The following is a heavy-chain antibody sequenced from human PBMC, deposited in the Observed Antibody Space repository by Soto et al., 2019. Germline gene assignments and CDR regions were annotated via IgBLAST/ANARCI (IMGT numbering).Heavy chain of an antibody. V-gene: IGHV4-34*01. CDR3: ARGSRGGPMFTGTTTPGWFDP. D-gene: IGHD1-1*01. J-gene: IGHJ5*02. CDR2: INHSGST. Sequence: PSETLSLTCAVYGGSFSGYYWSWIRQPPGKGLEWIGEINHSGSTNYNPSLKSRVTISVDTSKNQFSLKLSSVTAADTAVYYCARGSRGGPMFTGTTTPGWFDPWGQGTLVTVSS. CDR1: GGSFSGYY.